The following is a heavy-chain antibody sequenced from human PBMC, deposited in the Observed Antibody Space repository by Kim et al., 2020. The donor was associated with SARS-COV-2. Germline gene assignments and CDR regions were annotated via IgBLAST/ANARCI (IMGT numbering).Heavy chain of an antibody. V-gene: IGHV3-33*01. J-gene: IGHJ6*02. CDR2: IWYDGSNK. D-gene: IGHD3-16*02. CDR1: GFTFSSYG. CDR3: AREYHYDYVWGSYRYTRYYYYGMDV. Sequence: GGSLRLSCAASGFTFSSYGMHWVRQAPGKGLEWVAVIWYDGSNKYYADSVKGRFTISRDNSKNTLYLQMNSLRAEDTAVYYCAREYHYDYVWGSYRYTRYYYYGMDVWGQGTTVTVSS.